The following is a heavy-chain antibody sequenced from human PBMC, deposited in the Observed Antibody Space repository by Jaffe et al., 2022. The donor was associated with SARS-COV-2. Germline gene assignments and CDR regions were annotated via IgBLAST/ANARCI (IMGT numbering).Heavy chain of an antibody. Sequence: EVQLVESGGGLVKPGGSLRLSCAASGFTFSNAWMSWVRQAPGKGLEWVGRIKSKTDGGTTDYAAPVKGRFTISRDDSKNTLYLQMNSLKTEDTAVYYCTTQGSTDYGDYDWNAFDIWGQGTMVTVSS. CDR1: GFTFSNAW. V-gene: IGHV3-15*01. CDR2: IKSKTDGGTT. J-gene: IGHJ3*02. D-gene: IGHD4-17*01. CDR3: TTQGSTDYGDYDWNAFDI.